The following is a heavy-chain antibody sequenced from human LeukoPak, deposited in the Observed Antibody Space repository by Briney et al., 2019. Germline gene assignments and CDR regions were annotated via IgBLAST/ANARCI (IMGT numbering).Heavy chain of an antibody. D-gene: IGHD3-22*01. V-gene: IGHV4-39*01. CDR3: AEVDSSGYQIDY. CDR2: IYSSGST. CDR1: GGSISSSYYY. J-gene: IGHJ4*02. Sequence: SETLSLTCTVSGGSISSSYYYWGWIRQPPGKGLEWIGSIYSSGSTYYNPSLKSRVTISVDTSKNQFSLKLTSVTAADTAVYYCAEVDSSGYQIDYWGQGTLVTVSS.